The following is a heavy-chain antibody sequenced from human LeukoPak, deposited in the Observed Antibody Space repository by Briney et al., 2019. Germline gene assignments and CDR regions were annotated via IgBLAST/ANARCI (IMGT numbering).Heavy chain of an antibody. D-gene: IGHD1-26*01. CDR1: GGSISSYY. CDR3: ARDFEATTDFYYYYYMDV. CDR2: IYTSGST. J-gene: IGHJ6*03. V-gene: IGHV4-4*07. Sequence: SETLSLTCTVSGGSISSYYWGWIRQPAGKGQEWIGRIYTSGSTNYNPSLKSRVTMSVDTSKNQFSLKLSSVTAADTAVYYCARDFEATTDFYYYYYMDVWGKGTTVTVSS.